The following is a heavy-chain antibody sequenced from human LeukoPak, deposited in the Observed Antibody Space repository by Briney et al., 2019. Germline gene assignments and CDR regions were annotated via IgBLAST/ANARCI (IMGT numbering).Heavy chain of an antibody. CDR1: GGTFSSYA. D-gene: IGHD6-19*01. CDR2: ITPILGIA. V-gene: IGHV1-69*04. CDR3: ARASSGWYTGEVELFDY. J-gene: IGHJ4*02. Sequence: GASVKVSCKASGGTFSSYAISWVRQAPGQGLEWMGRITPILGIANYAQKFQGRVTITADKSTSTAYMELSSLRSEDTAVYYCARASSGWYTGEVELFDYWGQGTLVTVSS.